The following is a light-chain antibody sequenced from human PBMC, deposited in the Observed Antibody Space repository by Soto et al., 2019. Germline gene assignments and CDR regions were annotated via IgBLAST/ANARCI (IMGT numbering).Light chain of an antibody. Sequence: EIVLTQSPGTLSLSPGERATLSCRASQSVAKNYLAWYRQEAGQAPRLLIYDASSRATGIPDRFSGSGSGTDFTLTISRLEPEDFAVYYCHQYASSPQTFGQGTKVEIK. J-gene: IGKJ1*01. CDR1: QSVAKNY. CDR3: HQYASSPQT. CDR2: DAS. V-gene: IGKV3-20*01.